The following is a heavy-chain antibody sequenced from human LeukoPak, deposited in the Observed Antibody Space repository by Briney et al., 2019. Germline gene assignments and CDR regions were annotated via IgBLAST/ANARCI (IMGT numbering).Heavy chain of an antibody. CDR2: IYYSGST. J-gene: IGHJ3*02. V-gene: IGHV4-30-4*01. CDR1: GGSISSGDYY. CDR3: AREVSRDAFDI. Sequence: KSSETLSLTCTVSGGSISSGDYYWSWIRQPPGKGLEWIGYIYYSGSTYYNPSPKSRVTISVDTSKNQFSLKLSSVTAADTAVYYCAREVSRDAFDIWGQGTMVTVSS.